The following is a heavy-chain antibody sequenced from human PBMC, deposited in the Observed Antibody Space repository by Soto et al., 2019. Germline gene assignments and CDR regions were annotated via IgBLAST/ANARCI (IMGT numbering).Heavy chain of an antibody. D-gene: IGHD1-26*01. J-gene: IGHJ3*02. Sequence: QVQLVQSGAEVKKPGASVKVSCKASGYTFTSYGISWVRQAPGQGLEWMGWIRAYNGNTNYAQKLQGRVTMTTDTTTTTGGRERRSWRSDDTAVYDCAIDLMSEGAGYAFDIWVQGTMATVSS. CDR1: GYTFTSYG. V-gene: IGHV1-18*01. CDR3: AIDLMSEGAGYAFDI. CDR2: IRAYNGNT.